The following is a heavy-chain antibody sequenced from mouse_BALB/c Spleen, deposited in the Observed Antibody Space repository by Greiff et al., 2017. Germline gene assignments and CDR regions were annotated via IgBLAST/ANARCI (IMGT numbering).Heavy chain of an antibody. V-gene: IGHV1-14*01. D-gene: IGHD2-14*01. CDR3: ARSAYYRYEDYSMDY. J-gene: IGHJ4*01. CDR2: INPYNDGT. CDR1: GYTFTSYV. Sequence: VQLQQSGPELVKPGASVKMSCKASGYTFTSYVMHWVKQKHGQGLEWIGYINPYNDGTKYNEKFKGKATLTSDKSSSTAYMELSSLTSEDSAVYYCARSAYYRYEDYSMDYWGQGTSVTVSA.